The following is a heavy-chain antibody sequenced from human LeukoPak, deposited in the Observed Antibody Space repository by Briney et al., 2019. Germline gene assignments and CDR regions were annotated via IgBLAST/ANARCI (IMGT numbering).Heavy chain of an antibody. Sequence: PGXSLRLSCAASGFTFSSFGIHWVRQAPGKGLEWVAFIRNDGSNRYYADSVKGRFTISRDNSKNTLYLQMNSLRLEDTAIYYCAKIGVATTPVVWGQGTLVTVSS. CDR3: AKIGVATTPVV. D-gene: IGHD5-24*01. V-gene: IGHV3-30*02. CDR1: GFTFSSFG. CDR2: IRNDGSNR. J-gene: IGHJ4*02.